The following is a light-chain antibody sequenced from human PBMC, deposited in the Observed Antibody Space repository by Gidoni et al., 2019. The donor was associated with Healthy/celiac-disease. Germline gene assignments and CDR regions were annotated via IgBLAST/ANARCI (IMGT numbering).Light chain of an antibody. J-gene: IGKJ4*01. Sequence: DIQMTQSPSPLSASVGHRVTITCRASQSISSYLNLYQQKPGKAPKLLIYAASSLQSGVPSRFSGSGSGTDFTLTISSLQPEDFATYYCQQSYSTPRLTFGGGTKVEIK. CDR1: QSISSY. V-gene: IGKV1-39*01. CDR2: AAS. CDR3: QQSYSTPRLT.